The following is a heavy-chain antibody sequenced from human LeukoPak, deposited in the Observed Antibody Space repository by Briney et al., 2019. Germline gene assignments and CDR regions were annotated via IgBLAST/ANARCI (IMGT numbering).Heavy chain of an antibody. CDR3: ARDAVATGIGAFDI. CDR1: GGSMNSYY. D-gene: IGHD5-12*01. J-gene: IGHJ3*02. V-gene: IGHV4-59*01. Sequence: SETLSLTCTASGGSMNSYYWNWIRQPPGKGLEWIGCIYDSGSTKYNPSLKSRVTISVDTSKNQLSLKMSSVTAADTAVYYCARDAVATGIGAFDIWGQGTMVTVSS. CDR2: IYDSGST.